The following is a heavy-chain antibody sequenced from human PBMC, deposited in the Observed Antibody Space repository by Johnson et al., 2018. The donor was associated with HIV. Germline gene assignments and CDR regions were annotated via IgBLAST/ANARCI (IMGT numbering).Heavy chain of an antibody. V-gene: IGHV3-53*01. CDR2: IYSGGST. D-gene: IGHD4-17*01. CDR3: ARETDYGPPNAFDI. Sequence: VQLVESGGGLIQPGGSLRLSCAAYGFTVSSNYMSWVRQAPGKGLEWVSVIYSGGSTYNADSVKGRFTISRDNSKNTLYLQRNSLRAEDTAVYYCARETDYGPPNAFDIWGQGTMVTVSS. CDR1: GFTVSSNY. J-gene: IGHJ3*02.